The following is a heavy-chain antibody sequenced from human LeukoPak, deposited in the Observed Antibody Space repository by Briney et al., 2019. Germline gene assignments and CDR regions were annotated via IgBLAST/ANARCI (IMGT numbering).Heavy chain of an antibody. CDR1: GYTFTSYA. Sequence: GASVKVSCKASGYTFTSYAMNWVRQAPGQGLEWMGWINPNSGGTNYAQKFQGRVTMTRDTSISTAYMELSRLRSDDTAVYYCARYVMGLDFWGQGTLVTVSS. J-gene: IGHJ4*02. D-gene: IGHD2-8*01. CDR2: INPNSGGT. CDR3: ARYVMGLDF. V-gene: IGHV1-2*02.